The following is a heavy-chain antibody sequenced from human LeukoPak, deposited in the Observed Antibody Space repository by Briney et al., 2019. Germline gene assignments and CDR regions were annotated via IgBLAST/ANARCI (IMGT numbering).Heavy chain of an antibody. J-gene: IGHJ4*02. CDR1: GFTFSSYS. V-gene: IGHV3-21*01. Sequence: GGSLRLSCAASGFTFSSYSMNWVRQAPGKGLEWVSSISSSSSYIYYADSVKGRFTISRDNAKSSLYLQMNSLRAEDTAVYYCARDYDILTGYLNPALDYWGQGTLVTVSS. D-gene: IGHD3-9*01. CDR2: ISSSSSYI. CDR3: ARDYDILTGYLNPALDY.